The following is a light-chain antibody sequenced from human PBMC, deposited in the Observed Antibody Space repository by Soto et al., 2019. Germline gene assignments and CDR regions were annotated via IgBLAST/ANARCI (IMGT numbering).Light chain of an antibody. CDR2: WAS. V-gene: IGKV4-1*01. Sequence: DIVMTQSPDSLAVSLGERATINCKSSQSVLYSSNNKNYLAWYQQKPGQPPKLPIYWASTRESGVPDRFSGSGSGTDFTLTISSLQAEDVAVYYCQQYYDAPQNFGQGTKVEIK. J-gene: IGKJ1*01. CDR3: QQYYDAPQN. CDR1: QSVLYSSNNKNY.